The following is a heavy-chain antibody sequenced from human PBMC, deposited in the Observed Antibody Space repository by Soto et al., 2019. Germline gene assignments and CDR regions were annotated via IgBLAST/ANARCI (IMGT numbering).Heavy chain of an antibody. Sequence: QVQLVESGGGVVQPGRSLRLSCAASGFTFSNYGIHWVRQAPGKGLEWVAVISYDGSNKYYADSVKGRFTISRDNSKNTLYLQMISLRVEDTAVYYCAKGDWFDPWGQGTPVTVSS. J-gene: IGHJ5*02. CDR3: AKGDWFDP. CDR2: ISYDGSNK. V-gene: IGHV3-30*18. CDR1: GFTFSNYG.